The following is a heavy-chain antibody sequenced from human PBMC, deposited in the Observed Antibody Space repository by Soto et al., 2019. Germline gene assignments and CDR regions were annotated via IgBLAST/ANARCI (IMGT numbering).Heavy chain of an antibody. CDR2: ISAYNGNT. CDR1: GYTFSSYG. CDR3: ARDLIPYYLRGEAFDI. Sequence: GASVKVSCKASGYTFSSYGISWVRQAPGQGLEWMGWISAYNGNTNYEQKFQGRVTMTTDTSTSTAYMELRSLRSDDTAVYYCARDLIPYYLRGEAFDIWGQGTMVTVSS. J-gene: IGHJ3*02. D-gene: IGHD3-16*01. V-gene: IGHV1-18*01.